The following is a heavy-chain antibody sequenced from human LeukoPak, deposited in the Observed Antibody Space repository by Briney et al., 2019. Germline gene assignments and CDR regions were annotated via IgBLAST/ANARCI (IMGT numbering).Heavy chain of an antibody. CDR1: GFTVSTNY. J-gene: IGHJ6*03. CDR2: IYSGDTT. V-gene: IGHV3-66*02. Sequence: GGSLRLSXAASGFTVSTNYMSWVRQAPGEGLEWVSVIYSGDTTYYADSVKGRFTISRDNSKNTVYLQMSSLRAEDTAVYYCARATFWSGYQRDSWYMDVWGKGTPVTVSS. D-gene: IGHD3-3*01. CDR3: ARATFWSGYQRDSWYMDV.